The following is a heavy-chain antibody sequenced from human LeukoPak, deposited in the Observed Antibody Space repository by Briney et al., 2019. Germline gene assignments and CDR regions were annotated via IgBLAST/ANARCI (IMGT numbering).Heavy chain of an antibody. CDR3: ARGQSSSWYVG. Sequence: PSETLSLTCTVSGGSISSGDYYGSWIRQPPGKGLEWIGYIYHSGSTYYNPSLKSRVTMSVDRSKNQFSLRLNSVTAADTAVYYCARGQSSSWYVGWGQGTLVTVSS. J-gene: IGHJ4*02. CDR1: GGSISSGDYY. CDR2: IYHSGST. V-gene: IGHV4-30-2*01. D-gene: IGHD6-13*01.